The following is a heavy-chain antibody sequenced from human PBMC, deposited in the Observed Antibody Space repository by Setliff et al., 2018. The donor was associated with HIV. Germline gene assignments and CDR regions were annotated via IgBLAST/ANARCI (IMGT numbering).Heavy chain of an antibody. D-gene: IGHD3-22*01. Sequence: SETLSLTCNVSGGSFIGSSFQSTWIRQAPGKGLEWIGDIAYSGTTMYFNYNPSLESRVTISVDTSKDQFSLKLSSVTAADTAVYYCARHDSGGYYSLDDWGQGTLVTVSS. V-gene: IGHV4-39*01. CDR3: ARHDSGGYYSLDD. CDR2: IAYSGTT. CDR1: GGSFIGSSFQ. J-gene: IGHJ4*02.